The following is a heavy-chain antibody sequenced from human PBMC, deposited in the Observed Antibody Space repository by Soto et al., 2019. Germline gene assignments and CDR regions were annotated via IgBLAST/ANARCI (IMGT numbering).Heavy chain of an antibody. D-gene: IGHD3-10*01. CDR3: AKGQGFGDLSALDY. Sequence: GGSLRLSCAASGFTFDDYGIHWVRQAPGKGLEWVSGLSWNSGSIAYAGSVKGRFTISRDNAKNSLYLQMNSLRADDTALYFCAKGQGFGDLSALDYWGQGTLVTVSS. V-gene: IGHV3-9*01. J-gene: IGHJ4*02. CDR2: LSWNSGSI. CDR1: GFTFDDYG.